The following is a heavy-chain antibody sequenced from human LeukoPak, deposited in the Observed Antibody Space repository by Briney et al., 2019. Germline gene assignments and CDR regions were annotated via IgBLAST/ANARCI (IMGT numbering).Heavy chain of an antibody. J-gene: IGHJ4*02. D-gene: IGHD3-22*01. CDR1: GGTFSSYA. V-gene: IGHV1-69*13. CDR2: IIPIFGTA. Sequence: GASVKVSCKASGGTFSSYAISWVRQAPGQGLEWMGGIIPIFGTANYAQKFQGRVTITADESTSTAYMELSSLRSEDTAVYYCARDGREYYYDSSGFYYWGQGTLVTVSS. CDR3: ARDGREYYYDSSGFYY.